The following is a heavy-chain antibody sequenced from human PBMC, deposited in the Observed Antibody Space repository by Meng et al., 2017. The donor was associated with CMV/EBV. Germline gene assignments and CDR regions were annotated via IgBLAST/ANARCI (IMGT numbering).Heavy chain of an antibody. CDR1: GGTFSSYA. J-gene: IGHJ5*02. V-gene: IGHV1-69*12. CDR3: ARDYSGIAARPGFDP. Sequence: QVQLVQSGAEVKKPGSSVKAACKASGGTFSSYAISWVRQATGQGLEWMGGIIPIFGTANYAQKFQGRVTITADESTSTAYMELSSLRSEDTAVYYCARDYSGIAARPGFDPWGQGTLVTVSS. D-gene: IGHD6-6*01. CDR2: IIPIFGTA.